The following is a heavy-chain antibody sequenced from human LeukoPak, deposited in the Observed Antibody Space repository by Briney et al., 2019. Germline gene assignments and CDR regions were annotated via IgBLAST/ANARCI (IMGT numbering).Heavy chain of an antibody. CDR1: GGTFSSYA. V-gene: IGHV1-69*13. CDR2: IIPIFGTA. D-gene: IGHD1-26*01. Sequence: SVKVSCKASGGTFSSYAISWVRQAPGQGLEWMGGIIPIFGTANYAQKFQGRVTITAHESTSTAYMELSSLRSEDTAVYYCARERDLLGSSGSYFHNWFDPWGQGTLVTVSS. J-gene: IGHJ5*02. CDR3: ARERDLLGSSGSYFHNWFDP.